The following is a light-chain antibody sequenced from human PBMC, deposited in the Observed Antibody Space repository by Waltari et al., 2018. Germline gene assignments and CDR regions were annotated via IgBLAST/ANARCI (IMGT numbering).Light chain of an antibody. CDR1: SSDVGGYNY. Sequence: QSALTQPASVSGSPGQSITISCTGTSSDVGGYNYVSWYQQHPGKAPKLMIYDVSNRASGVPNRFPGSKSGNTASLTISGLQAEDEADYYCSSYTSSSLGVFGGGTKLTVL. CDR3: SSYTSSSLGV. V-gene: IGLV2-14*01. J-gene: IGLJ3*02. CDR2: DVS.